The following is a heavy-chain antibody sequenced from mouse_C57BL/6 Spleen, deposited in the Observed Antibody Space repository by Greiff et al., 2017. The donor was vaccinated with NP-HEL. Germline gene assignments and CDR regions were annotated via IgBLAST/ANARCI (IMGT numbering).Heavy chain of an antibody. Sequence: QVQLQQSGPELVKPGASVKISCKASGYAFSSSWMNWVKQRPGKGLEWIGRIYPGDGDTNYNGKFKGKATLTADKSSSTAYMQLSSLTSEDSAVYFCARSEYYYAMDYWGQGTSVTVSS. V-gene: IGHV1-82*01. J-gene: IGHJ4*01. CDR2: IYPGDGDT. CDR1: GYAFSSSW. CDR3: ARSEYYYAMDY.